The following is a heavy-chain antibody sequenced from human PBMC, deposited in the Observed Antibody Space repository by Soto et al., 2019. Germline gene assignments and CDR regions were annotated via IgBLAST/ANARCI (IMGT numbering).Heavy chain of an antibody. CDR2: ISGSGDNT. CDR3: ARACHYYGSGSYSDFDY. J-gene: IGHJ4*02. Sequence: EVQLLESGGGLVQPGGSLRLSCAASGFTFSSYALNWVRQAPGKGLEWVSVISGSGDNTYYADSVKGRFTISRDNSKNTLYLHMNSLRSEDTAVYYCARACHYYGSGSYSDFDYWGQGTLVTVSS. CDR1: GFTFSSYA. D-gene: IGHD3-10*01. V-gene: IGHV3-23*01.